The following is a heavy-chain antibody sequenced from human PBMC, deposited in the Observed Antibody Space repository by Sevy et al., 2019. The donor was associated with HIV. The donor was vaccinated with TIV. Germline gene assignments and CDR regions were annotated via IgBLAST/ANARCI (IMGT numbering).Heavy chain of an antibody. CDR2: IIPIFGTA. J-gene: IGHJ4*02. CDR3: ARATYYYDSSGYYYFDY. V-gene: IGHV1-69*13. Sequence: ASVKVSCKASGGTFSSYAISWVRQAPGQGLEWMGGIIPIFGTADYAQKFQGRVTITADESTSTAYMELSSLRSEDTAVYYCARATYYYDSSGYYYFDYWGQGTLVTVSS. CDR1: GGTFSSYA. D-gene: IGHD3-22*01.